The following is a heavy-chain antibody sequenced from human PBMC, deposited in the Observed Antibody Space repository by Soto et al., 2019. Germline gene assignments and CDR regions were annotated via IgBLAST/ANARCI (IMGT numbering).Heavy chain of an antibody. D-gene: IGHD3-16*01. CDR2: ISATGGNI. Sequence: GALRLSCVASGFTFSDYAMTWVRQAPGKGLEWVATISATGGNIEYTDSLKGRFTISRDNSKNTLYLQLNGLTSDDTAVHYCAKVAGGLGYFDLWGRGTLVTVSS. J-gene: IGHJ2*01. CDR1: GFTFSDYA. V-gene: IGHV3-23*01. CDR3: AKVAGGLGYFDL.